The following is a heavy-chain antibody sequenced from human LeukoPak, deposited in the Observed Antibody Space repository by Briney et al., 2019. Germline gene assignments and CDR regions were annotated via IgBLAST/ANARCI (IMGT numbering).Heavy chain of an antibody. D-gene: IGHD1-1*01. CDR3: ARARAETVEDAFDI. Sequence: GGSLRLSCAASGFTFSSYAMHWVRQAPGKGLEYVSAISSNGGSTCYANSVKGRFTISRDNSKNTLYLQMGSLRAEDMAVYYCARARAETVEDAFDIWGQGTMVTVSS. J-gene: IGHJ3*02. CDR1: GFTFSSYA. CDR2: ISSNGGST. V-gene: IGHV3-64*01.